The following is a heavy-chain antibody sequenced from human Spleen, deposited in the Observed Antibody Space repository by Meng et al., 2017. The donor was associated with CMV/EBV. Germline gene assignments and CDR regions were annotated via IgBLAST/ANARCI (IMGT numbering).Heavy chain of an antibody. CDR3: ARAFDFWTGYYVGSSWFDP. CDR1: SSSDD. CDR2: IYYTGDS. D-gene: IGHD3/OR15-3a*01. Sequence: SSSDDWGWIRQPPGRGLGWIGNIYYTGDSYYNPSLRSRVTILVDTSKNQFSLNLTSVTAADTAVYYCARAFDFWTGYYVGSSWFDPWGQGTLVTVSS. V-gene: IGHV4-39*07. J-gene: IGHJ5*02.